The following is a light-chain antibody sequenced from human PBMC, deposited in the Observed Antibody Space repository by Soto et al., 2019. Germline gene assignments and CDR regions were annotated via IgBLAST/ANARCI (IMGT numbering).Light chain of an antibody. J-gene: IGKJ1*01. CDR1: QTVSNKY. V-gene: IGKV3-20*01. CDR3: QQYGSSPRT. Sequence: DIVLTQSPGTLSLSPGDRATLSCRASQTVSNKYLAWYQQKPGQAPRLLIYAASSRATGIPAMFGGSGSGTDFTLTISILEPEDFALYYCQQYGSSPRTFGQGTKV. CDR2: AAS.